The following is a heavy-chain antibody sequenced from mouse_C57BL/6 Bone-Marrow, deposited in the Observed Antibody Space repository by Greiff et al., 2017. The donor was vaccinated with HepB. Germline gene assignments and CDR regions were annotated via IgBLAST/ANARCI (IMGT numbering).Heavy chain of an antibody. Sequence: VQLQQSGPVLVKPGASVKMSCKASGYTFTDYYMNWVKQSHGKSLEWIGVINPYNGGTSYNQKFKGKATLTVYKSSSTAYMELNSLTSEDSAVYYCARWGLYAMDYWGQGTSVTVSS. CDR1: GYTFTDYY. CDR3: ARWGLYAMDY. D-gene: IGHD3-1*01. J-gene: IGHJ4*01. CDR2: INPYNGGT. V-gene: IGHV1-19*01.